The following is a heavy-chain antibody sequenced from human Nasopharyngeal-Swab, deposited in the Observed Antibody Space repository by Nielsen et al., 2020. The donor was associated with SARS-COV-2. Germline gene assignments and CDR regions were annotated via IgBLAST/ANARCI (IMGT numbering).Heavy chain of an antibody. CDR2: ISYDGSNQ. Sequence: GESLKISCVASGFNFHTYALHWVRQAPGKGLERVAIISYDGSNQFYADSVKGRFTVFRDNSKNTLYLQMSSLTREDTAIYYCARGKDGVYYYYGMDVWGQGTTVTVSS. CDR1: GFNFHTYA. V-gene: IGHV3-30*04. D-gene: IGHD4-17*01. J-gene: IGHJ6*02. CDR3: ARGKDGVYYYYGMDV.